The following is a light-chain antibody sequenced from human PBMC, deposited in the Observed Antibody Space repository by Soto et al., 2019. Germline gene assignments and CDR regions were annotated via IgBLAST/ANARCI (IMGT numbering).Light chain of an antibody. CDR2: GAS. CDR3: QQYNSYPWT. V-gene: IGKV1-5*03. Sequence: DIQMTQSPSTLPASVGDRVTITCRASQNIDRWLAWYQQKTGKAPNLLIYGASNLESGVPSRFSGSGSGTEFTLTISGVRPDDFATYYCQQYNSYPWTFGQGTKVEIK. CDR1: QNIDRW. J-gene: IGKJ1*01.